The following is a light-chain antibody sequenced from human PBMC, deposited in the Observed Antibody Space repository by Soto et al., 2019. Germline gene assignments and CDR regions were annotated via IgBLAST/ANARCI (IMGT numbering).Light chain of an antibody. V-gene: IGKV3-15*01. CDR2: GAS. CDR3: QRYNNWPRYT. CDR1: QSVSTN. J-gene: IGKJ2*01. Sequence: ETVMTQSPATLSVSPGERATLSCRASQSVSTNLAWYKQKPGQAPTFHIYGASTRATGIPARFSGSGSGKGFPLTNSSRQSEDFAVDDRQRYNNWPRYTCGQGTKLDIK.